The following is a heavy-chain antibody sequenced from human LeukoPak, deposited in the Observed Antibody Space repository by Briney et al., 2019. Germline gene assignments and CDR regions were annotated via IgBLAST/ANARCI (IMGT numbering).Heavy chain of an antibody. CDR2: INHSGST. J-gene: IGHJ5*02. CDR1: GGSFSGYY. Sequence: SETLSLTCAVYGGSFSGYYWSWIRQPPGKGLEWIGEINHSGSTNYNPSLKSRVTISVDTSKNQFSLKLSSVTAADTAVYYCARGWYSSSWYVGNWFDPWGQRTLVTVSS. D-gene: IGHD6-13*01. V-gene: IGHV4-34*01. CDR3: ARGWYSSSWYVGNWFDP.